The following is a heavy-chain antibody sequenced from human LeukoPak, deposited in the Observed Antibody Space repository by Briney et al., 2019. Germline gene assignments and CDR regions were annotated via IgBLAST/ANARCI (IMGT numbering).Heavy chain of an antibody. CDR1: GGSISSSNW. Sequence: SGTLSLTCAVSGGSISSSNWWSWVRQPPGKGLEWIVEIYHSGSTNYNPSLKSRVTISVDKSKNQFSLKLSSVTAADTAVYYCASDPYSSGWSYFDYWGQGTLVTVSS. J-gene: IGHJ4*02. CDR3: ASDPYSSGWSYFDY. CDR2: IYHSGST. V-gene: IGHV4-4*02. D-gene: IGHD6-19*01.